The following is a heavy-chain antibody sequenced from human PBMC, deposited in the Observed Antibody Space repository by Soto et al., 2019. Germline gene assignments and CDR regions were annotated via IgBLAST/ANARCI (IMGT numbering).Heavy chain of an antibody. CDR2: ISGSGGST. V-gene: IGHV3-23*01. J-gene: IGHJ4*02. Sequence: EVQLLESGGGLVQPGGSLRLSCAASGFTFSSYAMSWVRQAPGKGLEWVSVISGSGGSTYYTDSVKGRFTIARDNSKNTLYLQMDSLRAEDAAVFYCAKDHSQWDLHFDYWGQGTLVTVSS. D-gene: IGHD1-26*01. CDR1: GFTFSSYA. CDR3: AKDHSQWDLHFDY.